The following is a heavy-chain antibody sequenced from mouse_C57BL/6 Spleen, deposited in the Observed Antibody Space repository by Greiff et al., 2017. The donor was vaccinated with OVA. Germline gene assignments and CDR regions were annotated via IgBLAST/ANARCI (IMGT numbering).Heavy chain of an antibody. Sequence: QVQLKQSGAELVKPGASVKISCKASGYAFSSYWMNWVKQRPGKGLEWIGQIYPGDGDTNYNGKFKGKATLTADKSSSTAYMQLSSLTSEDSAVYFCALITTVVATPYYAMDYWGQGTSVTVSS. CDR1: GYAFSSYW. CDR3: ALITTVVATPYYAMDY. V-gene: IGHV1-80*01. J-gene: IGHJ4*01. D-gene: IGHD1-1*01. CDR2: IYPGDGDT.